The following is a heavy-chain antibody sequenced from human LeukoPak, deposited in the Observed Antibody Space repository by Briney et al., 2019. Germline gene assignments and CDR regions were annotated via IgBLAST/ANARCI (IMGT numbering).Heavy chain of an antibody. CDR1: GFTFSSYA. Sequence: GGSLRPSCAASGFTFSSYAMHWVRQAPGKGLEWVAVISYDGSNKYYADSVKGRFTISRDNSKNTLYLQMNSLRAEDTAVYYCATGSSRSNYWGQGTLVTVSS. CDR3: ATGSSRSNY. CDR2: ISYDGSNK. J-gene: IGHJ4*02. D-gene: IGHD6-13*01. V-gene: IGHV3-30-3*01.